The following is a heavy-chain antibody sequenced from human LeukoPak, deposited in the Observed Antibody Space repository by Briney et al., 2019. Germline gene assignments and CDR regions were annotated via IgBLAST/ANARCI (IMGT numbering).Heavy chain of an antibody. CDR3: ARSDYYGSGSYENWFDP. D-gene: IGHD3-10*01. V-gene: IGHV4-34*01. Sequence: PSETLSLTCAVYGESFSSYYWSWIRQPPGKGLEWIGEINHSGNTYYNPSLKSRVTISVDTSKNQFSLKLSSVTAADTAVYYCARSDYYGSGSYENWFDPWGQGTLVTVSS. J-gene: IGHJ5*02. CDR1: GESFSSYY. CDR2: INHSGNT.